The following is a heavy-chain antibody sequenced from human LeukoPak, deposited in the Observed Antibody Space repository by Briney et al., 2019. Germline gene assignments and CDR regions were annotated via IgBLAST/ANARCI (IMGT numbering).Heavy chain of an antibody. J-gene: IGHJ5*02. CDR1: GFTVSSNY. CDR3: ARDNRVRFWEWFQYNWFDP. D-gene: IGHD3-3*01. V-gene: IGHV3-66*02. Sequence: GGSLRLSCAASGFTVSSNYMSWVRQAPGKGLEWVSVIYSGGSTYYADSVKGRFTISSDNSKNTLYLQMNSLRAEDTAVYYCARDNRVRFWEWFQYNWFDPWGQGTLVTVSS. CDR2: IYSGGST.